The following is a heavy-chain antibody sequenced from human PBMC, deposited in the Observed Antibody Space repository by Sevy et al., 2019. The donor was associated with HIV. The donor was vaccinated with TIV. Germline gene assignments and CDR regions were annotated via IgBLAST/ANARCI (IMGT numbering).Heavy chain of an antibody. J-gene: IGHJ5*02. D-gene: IGHD3-9*01. Sequence: GGSLRLSCAASGFTFNFYAMTWVRQAPGKGLEWVSSFTGSGSSTYYADYVKGRFTISRDNSKNTLYLQMNSLRAEDTAVYYCAKEHDNSWFDPWGQGTLVTVSS. CDR2: FTGSGSST. V-gene: IGHV3-23*01. CDR3: AKEHDNSWFDP. CDR1: GFTFNFYA.